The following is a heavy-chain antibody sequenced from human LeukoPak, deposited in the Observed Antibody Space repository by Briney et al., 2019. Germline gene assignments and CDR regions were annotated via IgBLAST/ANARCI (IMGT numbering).Heavy chain of an antibody. CDR2: ISGSGGST. Sequence: PGGSLRLSCAASGFTFSSYAMSWVRQAPGKGLEWVSAISGSGGSTYYADSVKGRFTISRDNSKNTLYLQMNSLRAEDTAVYYCALMGAVVVPAATFDYWGQGTLVTVSS. CDR3: ALMGAVVVPAATFDY. D-gene: IGHD2-2*01. CDR1: GFTFSSYA. J-gene: IGHJ4*02. V-gene: IGHV3-23*01.